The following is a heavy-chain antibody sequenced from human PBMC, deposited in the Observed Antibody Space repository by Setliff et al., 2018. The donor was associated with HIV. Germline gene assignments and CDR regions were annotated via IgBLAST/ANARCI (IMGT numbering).Heavy chain of an antibody. V-gene: IGHV3-7*01. Sequence: GGSLRLSCAASGFTLSNYWMTWVRQAPGKGLEWVANIKQDGSDTYYADSVKGRFTVSRDNAKNLLYLEMNSLRGEDTAVYYCARDRDNGGWLQLTLYYFEYWGQGTLVTVSS. J-gene: IGHJ4*02. CDR1: GFTLSNYW. CDR2: IKQDGSDT. D-gene: IGHD5-12*01. CDR3: ARDRDNGGWLQLTLYYFEY.